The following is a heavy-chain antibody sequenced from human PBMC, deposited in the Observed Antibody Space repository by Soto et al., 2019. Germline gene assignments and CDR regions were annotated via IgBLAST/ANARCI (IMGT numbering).Heavy chain of an antibody. CDR2: IYYSGST. V-gene: IGHV4-59*01. J-gene: IGHJ4*02. CDR1: GGSISSYY. CDR3: AGGAGDFDY. D-gene: IGHD1-26*01. Sequence: QVQLQESGPGLVKPSETLSLTCTVSGGSISSYYWSWIRQPPGKGLEWIGYIYYSGSTNYNPSLKGRVTITVDTSKNQFPLKLSSVTAADTAVYYWAGGAGDFDYWGQGTLFTVSS.